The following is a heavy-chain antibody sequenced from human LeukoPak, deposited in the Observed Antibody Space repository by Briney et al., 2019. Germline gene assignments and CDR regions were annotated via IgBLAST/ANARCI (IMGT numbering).Heavy chain of an antibody. D-gene: IGHD3-3*01. Sequence: ASVKVSCKASGYTFTSYDINWVRQATGQGLEWMGWMNPNSGNTGYAQKFQGRVTMTRNTSISTAYMELSSLRSEDTAVYYCARGRYYDFWSGYLGYYYYYMDVWGKGTMVTVSS. J-gene: IGHJ6*03. CDR2: MNPNSGNT. CDR3: ARGRYYDFWSGYLGYYYYYMDV. V-gene: IGHV1-8*01. CDR1: GYTFTSYD.